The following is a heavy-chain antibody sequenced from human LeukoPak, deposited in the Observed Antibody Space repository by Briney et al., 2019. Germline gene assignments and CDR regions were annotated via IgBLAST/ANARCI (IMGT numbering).Heavy chain of an antibody. CDR2: IYSGGST. J-gene: IGHJ5*02. CDR1: GFTVSSNY. D-gene: IGHD6-19*01. Sequence: PGGSLRLSCAASGFTVSSNYMSWVRQAPGKGLEWVSVIYSGGSTYYADSVKGRFTISRDNSKNTLYLQMNSLRAEDTAVYYCAKDHESGWYVIMSWFDPWGQGTLVTVSS. CDR3: AKDHESGWYVIMSWFDP. V-gene: IGHV3-53*01.